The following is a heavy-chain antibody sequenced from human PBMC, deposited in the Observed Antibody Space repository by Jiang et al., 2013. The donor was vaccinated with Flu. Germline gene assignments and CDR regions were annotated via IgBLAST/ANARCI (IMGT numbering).Heavy chain of an antibody. D-gene: IGHD5-24*01. CDR2: ILHSGIT. CDR1: DFSITSAYY. Sequence: PGLVKPSETLSLTCTVSDFSITSAYYWGWIRQPPGKGLEWIGSILHSGITSYNPSLKSRLTISPDTSTNQFSLTLTSVTAADTAVYYRTRASPEGYKIYWGQGTLVTVSS. J-gene: IGHJ4*02. CDR3: TRASPEGYKIY. V-gene: IGHV4-38-2*02.